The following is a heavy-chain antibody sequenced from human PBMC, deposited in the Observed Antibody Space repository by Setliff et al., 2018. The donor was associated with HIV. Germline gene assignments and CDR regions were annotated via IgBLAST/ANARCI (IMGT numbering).Heavy chain of an antibody. CDR1: GFTFSSYG. V-gene: IGHV3-30*02. CDR2: IWYDGSKK. J-gene: IGHJ5*02. Sequence: PGGSLRLSCAASGFTFSSYGMNWVRQAPGKGLEWVAIIWYDGSKKYYADSVKGRFTISRDNAKNSLYLQMNSLRSEDTALYYCAKSPNRYSPLDWFDPWGQGTLVTVSS. D-gene: IGHD5-18*01. CDR3: AKSPNRYSPLDWFDP.